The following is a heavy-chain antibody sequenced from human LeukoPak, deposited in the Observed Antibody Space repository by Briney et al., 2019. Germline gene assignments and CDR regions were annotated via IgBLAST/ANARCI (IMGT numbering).Heavy chain of an antibody. CDR1: GFTFSSYA. V-gene: IGHV3-64*01. D-gene: IGHD6-6*01. Sequence: GGSLTLSCAASGFTFSSYAMHWVRQAPGKGLEYVSAISSNGGSPYYANSVKGRFTISRDNSKNTLFLQMGSLRAENMAVDYCSRVGSIAARPIDYGGQGPLVTVS. CDR2: ISSNGGSP. CDR3: SRVGSIAARPIDY. J-gene: IGHJ4*02.